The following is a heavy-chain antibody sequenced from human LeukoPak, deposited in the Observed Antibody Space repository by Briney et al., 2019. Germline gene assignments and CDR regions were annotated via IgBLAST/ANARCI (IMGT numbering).Heavy chain of an antibody. J-gene: IGHJ5*02. Sequence: GASVKVSCKASGYTFTGYYMHWVRQAPGQGVEWMGWINPNSGGTNYAQKFQGRVTMTRDTSISTAYMELSRLRSDDTAVYYCAREEGYCSGGSCDDNWFDPWGQGTLVTVSS. V-gene: IGHV1-2*02. CDR1: GYTFTGYY. D-gene: IGHD2-15*01. CDR2: INPNSGGT. CDR3: AREEGYCSGGSCDDNWFDP.